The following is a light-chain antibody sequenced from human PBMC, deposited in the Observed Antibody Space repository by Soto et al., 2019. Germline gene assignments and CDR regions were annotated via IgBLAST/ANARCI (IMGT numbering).Light chain of an antibody. V-gene: IGKV3-11*01. CDR3: QQRSNWPPIT. CDR1: QSVKTF. CDR2: DAS. J-gene: IGKJ5*01. Sequence: EIVLTRSPATLSLSPGERATLSCRASQSVKTFLVWYQQRPGQAPRLLIYDASHRAAGIPARFSGSGFGTDFTLTISSLEPEDAAVYYCQQRSNWPPITFGQGTRLEIK.